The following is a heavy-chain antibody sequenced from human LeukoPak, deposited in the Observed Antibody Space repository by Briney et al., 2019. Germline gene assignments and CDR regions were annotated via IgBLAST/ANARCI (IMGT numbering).Heavy chain of an antibody. V-gene: IGHV1-2*02. CDR1: GYTFTSYG. D-gene: IGHD6-19*01. CDR3: ARSRVYSSGWTSTGAFDI. J-gene: IGHJ3*02. CDR2: INPNSGGT. Sequence: ASVKVSCKASGYTFTSYGISWVRQAPGQGLEWMGWINPNSGGTNYAQKFQGRVTMTRDTSISTAYMELSRLRSDDTAVYYCARSRVYSSGWTSTGAFDIWGQGTMVTVSS.